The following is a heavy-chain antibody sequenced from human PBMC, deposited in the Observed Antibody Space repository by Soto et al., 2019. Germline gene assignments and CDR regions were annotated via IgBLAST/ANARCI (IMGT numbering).Heavy chain of an antibody. CDR3: ASLDDFWSGYYADKGGLYGMDV. D-gene: IGHD3-3*01. V-gene: IGHV1-69*13. Sequence: ASVKVSCKASGGTFSSYAISWVRQAPGQGLEWMGGIIPIFGTANYAQKFQGRVTITADESTSTAYMELSSLRSEDTAVYYCASLDDFWSGYYADKGGLYGMDVWGQGTTVTVSS. CDR2: IIPIFGTA. CDR1: GGTFSSYA. J-gene: IGHJ6*02.